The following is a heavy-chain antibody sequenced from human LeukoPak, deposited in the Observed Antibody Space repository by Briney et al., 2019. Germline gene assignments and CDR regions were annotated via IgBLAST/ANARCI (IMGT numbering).Heavy chain of an antibody. D-gene: IGHD3-9*01. CDR3: AKVFSTTGYYQFDY. Sequence: GGSLRLSCAASGFTFSSYSMNWVRQAPGKGLEWVSTISSSGGSTYYADSVKGRFTISRDNSKNTLYLQMNSLRAEDTAVYYCAKVFSTTGYYQFDYWGQGTLVTVSS. CDR1: GFTFSSYS. J-gene: IGHJ4*02. V-gene: IGHV3-23*01. CDR2: ISSSGGST.